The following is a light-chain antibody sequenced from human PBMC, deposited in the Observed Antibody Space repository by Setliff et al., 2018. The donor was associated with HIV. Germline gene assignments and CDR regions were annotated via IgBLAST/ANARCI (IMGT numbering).Light chain of an antibody. CDR2: QDS. V-gene: IGLV3-1*01. CDR1: KWGDKY. J-gene: IGLJ1*01. CDR3: QAWDSSTAHYV. Sequence: SYELTQPPSVSVSPGQTASITCSGDKWGDKYACWYQQKPGQSPVLVIYQDSKRPSGIPERFSGSNAGNTATLTISGTQAMDEADYYCQAWDSSTAHYVFGTGTKV.